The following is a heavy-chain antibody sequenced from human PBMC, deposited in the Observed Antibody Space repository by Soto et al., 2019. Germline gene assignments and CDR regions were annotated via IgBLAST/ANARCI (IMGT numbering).Heavy chain of an antibody. Sequence: SETLSLTCTVSGGSISSYYWSWIRQPPGKGLEWIGYIYYSGSTNYNPSLKSRVTISVDTSKNQFSLKLSSVTAADTAVYYCARERGAAGGGGIDYWGQGTLVTVSS. CDR1: GGSISSYY. CDR3: ARERGAAGGGGIDY. J-gene: IGHJ4*02. D-gene: IGHD3-16*01. V-gene: IGHV4-59*01. CDR2: IYYSGST.